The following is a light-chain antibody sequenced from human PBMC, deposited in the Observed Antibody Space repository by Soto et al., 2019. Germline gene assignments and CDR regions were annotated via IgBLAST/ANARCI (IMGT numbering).Light chain of an antibody. CDR3: QQYSSYST. CDR1: QSISSW. J-gene: IGKJ1*01. Sequence: DIQMTQSPSTLSASVGDRVTITCRASQSISSWLAWYQQKPGKAPKLLIYKASSLESGVPSRFNDSGSGTEFTLTISRLQPDDFATYYCQQYSSYSTFGQGTKVEIK. CDR2: KAS. V-gene: IGKV1-5*03.